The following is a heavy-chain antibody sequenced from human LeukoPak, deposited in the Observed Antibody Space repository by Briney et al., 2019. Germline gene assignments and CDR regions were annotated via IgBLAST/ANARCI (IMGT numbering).Heavy chain of an antibody. CDR3: VRRGQYDTIFGVVISAFNWFDP. D-gene: IGHD3-3*01. Sequence: PSETLSLTCTVSGGSISSYYWSWIRQPPGKGLEWIGYIYYSGSTNYNPSLKSRVTISVDTSKNQFSLRLSSVTAADTAVYYCVRRGQYDTIFGVVISAFNWFDPWGQGTLVTVSS. CDR2: IYYSGST. J-gene: IGHJ5*02. V-gene: IGHV4-59*12. CDR1: GGSISSYY.